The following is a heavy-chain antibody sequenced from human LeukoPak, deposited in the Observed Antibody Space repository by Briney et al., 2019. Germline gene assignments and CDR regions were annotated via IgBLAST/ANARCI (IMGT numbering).Heavy chain of an antibody. CDR2: ISSRSDTI. Sequence: GGSLRLSCAASGFTFSSYSMNWVRQAPGKGLEWVSYISSRSDTIYYTDSVKGRFTISRDNAKNSLYLQMNSLRAEDTAVYYCARDSYDILTGYRFDSWGQGTLVTVSS. J-gene: IGHJ4*02. D-gene: IGHD3-9*01. V-gene: IGHV3-48*04. CDR1: GFTFSSYS. CDR3: ARDSYDILTGYRFDS.